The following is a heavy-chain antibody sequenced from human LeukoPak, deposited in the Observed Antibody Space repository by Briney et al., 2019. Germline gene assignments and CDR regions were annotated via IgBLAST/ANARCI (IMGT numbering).Heavy chain of an antibody. CDR3: ARLQFGENYFLP. V-gene: IGHV5-51*01. Sequence: ASVKVSCKGSGYSLTSYWIGWVRQMPGEGLEWVGIIYPGDSDTRYSPSFQGQVTISANKSISTAYLQWSSLKASDTAMYYCARLQFGENYFLPWGERTLDPVSS. CDR1: GYSLTSYW. CDR2: IYPGDSDT. J-gene: IGHJ5*02. D-gene: IGHD3-16*01.